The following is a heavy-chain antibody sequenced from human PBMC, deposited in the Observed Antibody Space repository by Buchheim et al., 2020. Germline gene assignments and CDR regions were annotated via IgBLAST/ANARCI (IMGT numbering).Heavy chain of an antibody. D-gene: IGHD3-9*01. CDR2: IDPSDSYT. Sequence: EVQLVQSGAEVKKPGESLRISCKGSGYSFTSYWISWVRQMPGKGLEWMGRIDPSDSYTNYSPSFQGHVTISAGKSISPAYPQWSSLKASDTAMYYCAITKQLVYDILTGPFDYWGQGTL. CDR3: AITKQLVYDILTGPFDY. J-gene: IGHJ4*02. CDR1: GYSFTSYW. V-gene: IGHV5-10-1*03.